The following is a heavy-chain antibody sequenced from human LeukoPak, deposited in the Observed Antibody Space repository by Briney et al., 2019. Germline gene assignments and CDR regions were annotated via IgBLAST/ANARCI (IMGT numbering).Heavy chain of an antibody. CDR1: GGSISSSSYY. Sequence: SETLSLTCTVSGGSISSSSYYWGWIRQPPGKGLEWIGSMCYSGDISYNPSLKSRVTISVDTSKKQFSLKLSSVTAADTAVYYCARLSTTVTTVDYWGQGTLVTVSS. V-gene: IGHV4-39*01. J-gene: IGHJ4*02. CDR3: ARLSTTVTTVDY. D-gene: IGHD4-17*01. CDR2: MCYSGDI.